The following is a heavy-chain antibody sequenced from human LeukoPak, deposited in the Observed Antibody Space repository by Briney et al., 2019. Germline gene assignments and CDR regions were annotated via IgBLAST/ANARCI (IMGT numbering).Heavy chain of an antibody. CDR2: INHSGST. CDR3: ARARPVKTRIVLVVYASFDY. J-gene: IGHJ4*02. CDR1: GGSFSGYY. V-gene: IGHV4-34*01. Sequence: SETLSLTCAVYGGSFSGYYWSWIRQPPGKRREWIGEINHSGSTNYNPSLKSRVTISVDTSKNQFSLKLSSVTAADTAVYYCARARPVKTRIVLVVYASFDYWGQGTLVTVSS. D-gene: IGHD2-8*02.